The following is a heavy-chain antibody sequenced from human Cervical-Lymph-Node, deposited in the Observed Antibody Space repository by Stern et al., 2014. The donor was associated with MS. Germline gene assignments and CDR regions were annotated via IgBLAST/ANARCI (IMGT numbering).Heavy chain of an antibody. CDR2: ITWNSGGV. Sequence: EVQLVESGGGLVQPGRSVRLSCAASGFTFDDYAMHWVRQAPGKGLEWVSSITWNSGGVAYADSVKGRFTISRDNAKNSLYLQMNGLRAEDTAFYYCADSWGQGTLVTVSS. V-gene: IGHV3-9*01. CDR3: ADS. CDR1: GFTFDDYA. J-gene: IGHJ4*02.